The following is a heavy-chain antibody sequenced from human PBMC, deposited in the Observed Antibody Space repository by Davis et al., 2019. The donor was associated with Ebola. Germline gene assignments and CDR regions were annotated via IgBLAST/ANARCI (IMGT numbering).Heavy chain of an antibody. CDR1: GGTFTNYA. CDR2: IIPVVDTK. V-gene: IGHV1-69*04. CDR3: ARGGITMMVVPRDYYYGLDV. D-gene: IGHD3-22*01. Sequence: SVKVSCKTSGGTFTNYAVNWVRQAPGQGLEWMGRIIPVVDTKDYAQKFQGRVTLTADKATNTAYMELSGLRSDDTAVYFCARGGITMMVVPRDYYYGLDVWGQGTTVTVSS. J-gene: IGHJ6*02.